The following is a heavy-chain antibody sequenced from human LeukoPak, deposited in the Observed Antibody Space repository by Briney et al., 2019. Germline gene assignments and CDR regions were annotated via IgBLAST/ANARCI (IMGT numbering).Heavy chain of an antibody. CDR1: GYTFTGYY. Sequence: ASVKVSCKASGYTFTGYYMHWVRQAPGQGLEWMGGINPNSGGTNYAQKFQGRVTMTRDTSISTAYMELSRLRSDDTAVYYCASPNDYGDHDLDAFDIWGQGTMVTVSS. CDR2: INPNSGGT. D-gene: IGHD4-17*01. J-gene: IGHJ3*02. CDR3: ASPNDYGDHDLDAFDI. V-gene: IGHV1-2*02.